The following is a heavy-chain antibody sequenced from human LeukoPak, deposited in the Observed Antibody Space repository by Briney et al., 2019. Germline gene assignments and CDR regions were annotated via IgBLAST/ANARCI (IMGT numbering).Heavy chain of an antibody. Sequence: GGSLRLSCTASGFTISDNYMSWVRQAPGKGLEWVSVMYSGGLTYYLDSVKGRFSTSRDNAKNTLFLQMNSLRVEDTAVYYCARELGSTRSFDYWGQGTLVTVPS. V-gene: IGHV3-53*01. J-gene: IGHJ4*02. CDR1: GFTISDNY. CDR3: ARELGSTRSFDY. CDR2: MYSGGLT. D-gene: IGHD1-26*01.